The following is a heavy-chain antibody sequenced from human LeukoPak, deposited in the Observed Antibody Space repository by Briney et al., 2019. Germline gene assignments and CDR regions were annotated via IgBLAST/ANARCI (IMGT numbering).Heavy chain of an antibody. CDR2: IYYSGNA. Sequence: SETLSLTCTVSGGSFSSGSYYWSWIRQPPGKGLEWIGYIYYSGNANYNPSLKSRVTISLDTSKNQFSLKLSSVTAADTAVYYCARRNKRWLQFSLGAFDIWGQGTMVTVSS. D-gene: IGHD5-24*01. V-gene: IGHV4-61*01. CDR3: ARRNKRWLQFSLGAFDI. CDR1: GGSFSSGSYY. J-gene: IGHJ3*02.